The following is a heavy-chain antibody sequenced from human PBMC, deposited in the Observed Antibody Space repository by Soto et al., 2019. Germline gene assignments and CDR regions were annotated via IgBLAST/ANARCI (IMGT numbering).Heavy chain of an antibody. CDR1: GYTFTIYG. V-gene: IGHV1-18*01. D-gene: IGHD6-6*01. CDR2: ISAYNGNT. J-gene: IGHJ4*02. CDR3: ARDGRRNSSSSRYGPVY. Sequence: GASVKVSCKGSGYTFTIYGISWVRQAPGQGLEWMGWISAYNGNTNYAQKLQGRVTMTTDTSTSTAYMELRSLRSDDTAAYYCARDGRRNSSSSRYGPVYWGQGTLVTVSS.